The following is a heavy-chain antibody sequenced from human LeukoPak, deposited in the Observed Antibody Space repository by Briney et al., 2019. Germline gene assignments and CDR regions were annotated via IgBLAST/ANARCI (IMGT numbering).Heavy chain of an antibody. CDR3: GHSRQPRVLDY. CDR1: GFSLTTSGVG. J-gene: IGHJ4*02. D-gene: IGHD1-14*01. Sequence: SGPTLVNPTQTLTLTCTFSGFSLTTSGVGVGWIRQPPGKALECLALIYWDDDERYSPSLKSRLTITKDTSKNQVVITMTNMDPVDTATYYCGHSRQPRVLDYWGQGTLVTVSS. CDR2: IYWDDDE. V-gene: IGHV2-5*02.